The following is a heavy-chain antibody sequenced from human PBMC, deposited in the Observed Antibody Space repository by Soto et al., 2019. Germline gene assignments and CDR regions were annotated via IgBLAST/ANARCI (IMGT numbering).Heavy chain of an antibody. D-gene: IGHD3-3*01. Sequence: ASETLSLTCAVYGGSFSGYYWSWIRQPPGKGLEWIGEINHSGSTNYNPSLKSRVTISVDTSKNQFSLKLSSVTAADTAVYYCASSSFWSGSIYRVWGKGTTVTVSS. CDR2: INHSGST. CDR3: ASSSFWSGSIYRV. J-gene: IGHJ6*04. CDR1: GGSFSGYY. V-gene: IGHV4-34*01.